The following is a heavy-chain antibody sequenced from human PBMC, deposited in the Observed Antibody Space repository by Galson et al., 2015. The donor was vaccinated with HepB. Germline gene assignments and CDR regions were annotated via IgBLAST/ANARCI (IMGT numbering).Heavy chain of an antibody. CDR3: AIALPIYPYSYGPNYYY. CDR2: INTNTGNQ. Sequence: SAKVSCKASGYTFTSYAMNWVRPAPGQGLEWMGWINTNTGNQTYAQGFTGRFVFSLDTSVSTAYLHISSLKAEDTAVYYCAIALPIYPYSYGPNYYYWGQGTLVTVSS. CDR1: GYTFTSYA. D-gene: IGHD5-18*01. V-gene: IGHV7-4-1*02. J-gene: IGHJ4*02.